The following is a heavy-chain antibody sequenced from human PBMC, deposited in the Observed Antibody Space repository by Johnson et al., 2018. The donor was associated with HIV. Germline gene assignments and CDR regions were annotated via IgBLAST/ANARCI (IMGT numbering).Heavy chain of an antibody. J-gene: IGHJ3*02. CDR3: AKVTSKSGWYVPDAFDI. V-gene: IGHV3-20*04. D-gene: IGHD6-19*01. CDR2: INWNGGNI. Sequence: VQLVESGGGVVRPGGSLRLSCAASGFTFDDYGMSWVSQAPGKGLEWVSGINWNGGNIGYAESVKGRFTISRDNAKNSLYLQMSSLRAEDTALYYCAKVTSKSGWYVPDAFDIWGQGTMVTVSS. CDR1: GFTFDDYG.